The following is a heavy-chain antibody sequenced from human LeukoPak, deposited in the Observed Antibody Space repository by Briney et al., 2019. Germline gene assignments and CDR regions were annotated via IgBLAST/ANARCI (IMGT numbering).Heavy chain of an antibody. D-gene: IGHD2-8*02. J-gene: IGHJ4*02. CDR2: INPSSGCT. CDR3: ARVIKRWEDLVRVYFAY. CDR1: GYTFTSYY. Sequence: ASVKVSCKASGYTFTSYYMHWVRQAPGQGLEWMGWINPSSGCTNYAQKFQGRVTMTRDTSMSTAYMELSRLRSDDTAVYYCARVIKRWEDLVRVYFAYWAREPLVTVPS. V-gene: IGHV1-2*02.